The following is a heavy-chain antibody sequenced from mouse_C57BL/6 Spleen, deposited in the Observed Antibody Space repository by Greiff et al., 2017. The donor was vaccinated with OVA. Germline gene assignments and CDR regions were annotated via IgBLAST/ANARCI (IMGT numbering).Heavy chain of an antibody. J-gene: IGHJ3*01. CDR1: GYTFTSYW. Sequence: VQLQQSRTVLVRPGASVKMSCKTSGYTFTSYWMHWVKQRPGQGLEWIGAIYPGNSDTSYNQKFKGKAKLTAVTSASTAYMELSSLTNEDSAVYYCSRRNYYGSSYPFAYWGQGTLVTVSA. D-gene: IGHD1-1*01. V-gene: IGHV1-5*01. CDR3: SRRNYYGSSYPFAY. CDR2: IYPGNSDT.